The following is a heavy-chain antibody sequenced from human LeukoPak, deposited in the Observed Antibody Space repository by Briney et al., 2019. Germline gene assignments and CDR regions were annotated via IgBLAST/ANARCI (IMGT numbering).Heavy chain of an antibody. D-gene: IGHD5-24*01. CDR1: GFTFSSYS. CDR3: ARGGMATIRNAFDI. Sequence: GGPLRLSCAASGFTFSSYSMNWVRQAPGKGLEWVSSISSSSSYIYYADSVKGRFTISRDNVKNSLYLQMNSLRAEDTAVYYCARGGMATIRNAFDIWGQGTMVTVSS. V-gene: IGHV3-21*01. CDR2: ISSSSSYI. J-gene: IGHJ3*02.